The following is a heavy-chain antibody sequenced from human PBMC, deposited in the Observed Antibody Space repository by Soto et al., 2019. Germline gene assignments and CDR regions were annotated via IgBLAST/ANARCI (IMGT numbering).Heavy chain of an antibody. J-gene: IGHJ2*01. Sequence: SETLSLTCAVSGGSISSTNWWSWVRQPPGKGLEWIGEIYHSGSTNYNPSLKSRVTISVDTSKNQFSLRVTSVTAADTAVYYCASPWGVRNHYSYFDLWGRGTLVTVSS. D-gene: IGHD2-21*01. CDR3: ASPWGVRNHYSYFDL. CDR1: GGSISSTNW. V-gene: IGHV4-4*02. CDR2: IYHSGST.